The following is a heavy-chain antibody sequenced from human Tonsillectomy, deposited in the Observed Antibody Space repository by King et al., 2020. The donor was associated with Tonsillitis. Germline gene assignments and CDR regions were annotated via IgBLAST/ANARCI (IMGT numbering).Heavy chain of an antibody. Sequence: VQLVESGGGVVQPGRSLRLSCAASGFTFSTYAMHWVRQAPGKGLEWVAVISYDGSNKYYADSVQGRFTISRDNSKNTLYLQMNSLRPDDTAVYYRARNRAGGGSYHAVDFWGQGTLVTVSS. J-gene: IGHJ4*02. D-gene: IGHD1-26*01. CDR3: ARNRAGGGSYHAVDF. V-gene: IGHV3-30-3*01. CDR1: GFTFSTYA. CDR2: ISYDGSNK.